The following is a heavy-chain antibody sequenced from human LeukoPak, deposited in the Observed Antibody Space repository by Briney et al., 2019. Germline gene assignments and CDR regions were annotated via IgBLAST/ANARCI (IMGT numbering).Heavy chain of an antibody. V-gene: IGHV3-15*01. CDR1: GFTFSNAW. Sequence: RGSLRLSCAASGFTFSNAWMSWACQAPGKGLEWVGRIKSKTDGGTTDYAALVKGRFTISRDDSKNTLYLRMNSLKTEDTAVYYCTTPGPDESFDYWGQGTLVTVSS. CDR2: IKSKTDGGTT. CDR3: TTPGPDESFDY. J-gene: IGHJ4*02.